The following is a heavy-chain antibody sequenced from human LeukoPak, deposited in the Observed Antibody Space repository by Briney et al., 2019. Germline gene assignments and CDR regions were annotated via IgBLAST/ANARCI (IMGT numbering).Heavy chain of an antibody. D-gene: IGHD4-23*01. CDR1: GGSISSGGYY. J-gene: IGHJ4*02. Sequence: SETLSLTCTVSGGSISSGGYYWSWIRQAPGKGLEWIGYIYHSGSTYYNPTLKSRVTISVDTSKNQFSLKLSSVTAADTAVYYCARDRSYGGIDYWGQGTLVTVSS. CDR3: ARDRSYGGIDY. CDR2: IYHSGST. V-gene: IGHV4-30-4*01.